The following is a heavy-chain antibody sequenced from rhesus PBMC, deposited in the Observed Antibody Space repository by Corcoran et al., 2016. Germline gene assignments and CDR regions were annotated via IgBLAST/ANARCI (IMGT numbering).Heavy chain of an antibody. V-gene: IGHV4-169*01. J-gene: IGHJ3*01. CDR2: IYGSGSRT. Sequence: QLQLQESGPGLVKPSETLSVTCAVSGGSISSSYWSWIRQAPGKGLEWIGYIYGSGSRTNYNPSLKSRGTLSVDTSKNQLSLKLSSVTTADTAVYYCARAAGLDAFDFWGQGLRVTVSS. D-gene: IGHD3-9*01. CDR3: ARAAGLDAFDF. CDR1: GGSISSSY.